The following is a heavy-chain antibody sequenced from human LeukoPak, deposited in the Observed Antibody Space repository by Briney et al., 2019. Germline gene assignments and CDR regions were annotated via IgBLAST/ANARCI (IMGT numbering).Heavy chain of an antibody. CDR3: ARDGRSTFDY. CDR2: IYHSGST. V-gene: IGHV4-39*07. J-gene: IGHJ4*02. Sequence: SETLSLTCTVSGGSISSGGYYWSWVRQPPGEGLEWIGEIYHSGSTNYNPSLKSRVTISVDKSKNQFSLSLSSVTAADTAVYYCARDGRSTFDYWGQGTLVTVSS. CDR1: GGSISSGGYY.